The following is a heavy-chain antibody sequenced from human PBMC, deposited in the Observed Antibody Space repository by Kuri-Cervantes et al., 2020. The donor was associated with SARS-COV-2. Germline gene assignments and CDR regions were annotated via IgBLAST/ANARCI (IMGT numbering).Heavy chain of an antibody. D-gene: IGHD3-3*01. CDR1: GGSISSSSYY. V-gene: IGHV4-39*01. CDR3: ARQMMSSITIFGVVITRNWFDP. J-gene: IGHJ5*02. CDR2: IYYSGST. Sequence: SETLSLTCTVSGGSISSSSYYWGWLRQPPGKGLEWIRSIYYSGSTYYNPSLKSRVTISVDTYKNQFSLKLSSVTDPDTAVDYCARQMMSSITIFGVVITRNWFDPWGQGTLVTVSS.